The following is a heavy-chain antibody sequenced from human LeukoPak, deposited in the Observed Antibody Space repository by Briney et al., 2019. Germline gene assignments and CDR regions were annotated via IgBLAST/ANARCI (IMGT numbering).Heavy chain of an antibody. CDR3: ARGYNWNSKFPRSLYLGLGGESAPKNWFDP. D-gene: IGHD1-7*01. CDR2: IIPIFGTA. Sequence: EASVKVSCKASGGTFSSYAISWVRQAPGQGLEWMGGIIPIFGTANYAQKFQGRVTITADESTSTAYMELSSLRSEDTAVYYCARGYNWNSKFPRSLYLGLGGESAPKNWFDPWGQGTLVTVSS. V-gene: IGHV1-69*01. J-gene: IGHJ5*02. CDR1: GGTFSSYA.